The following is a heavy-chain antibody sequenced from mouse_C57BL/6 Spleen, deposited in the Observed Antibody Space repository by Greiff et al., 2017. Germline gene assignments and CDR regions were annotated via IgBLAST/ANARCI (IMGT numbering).Heavy chain of an antibody. J-gene: IGHJ2*01. CDR1: GYTFTSYW. CDR3: ARWEYSNYD. Sequence: QVQLQQPGAELVRPGTSVKLSCKASGYTFTSYWMHWVKQRPGQGLEWIGVIDPSDSYTNYNQKFKGKATLSVDTSSSTAYMQLSSLTSEDAAVYYCARWEYSNYDWGQGTTLTVSS. CDR2: IDPSDSYT. D-gene: IGHD2-5*01. V-gene: IGHV1-59*01.